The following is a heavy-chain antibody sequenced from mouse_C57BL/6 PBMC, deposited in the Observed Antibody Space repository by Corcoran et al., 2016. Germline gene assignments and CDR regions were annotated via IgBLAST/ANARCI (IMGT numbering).Heavy chain of an antibody. V-gene: IGHV1-62-2*01. D-gene: IGHD2-1*01. CDR1: GYTFTAYT. J-gene: IGHJ3*01. Sequence: QLLLQQSGAELVKSGASMKMSSKASGYTFTAYTIHCVKRRSGRGLQWIGWFYPGSGSIKYNEKFKDKATLMADKSSSTVYMELSRLTSEDSAVYFCARHEATYGNAFAYWGQGTLVTVSA. CDR3: ARHEATYGNAFAY. CDR2: FYPGSGSI.